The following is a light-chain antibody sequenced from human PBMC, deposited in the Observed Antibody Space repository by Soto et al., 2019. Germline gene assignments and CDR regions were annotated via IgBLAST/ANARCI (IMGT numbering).Light chain of an antibody. CDR1: QSVSSA. J-gene: IGKJ1*01. CDR2: DAS. Sequence: ETVMTQSPATLSVSPGERATLSCRASQSVSSALAWYQQKPGLPPRLLIYDASTRATGIPARFSGSGSGTDFTLTISSLQSQDFAVYYCQQYGSSPRTFGQGTKVDIK. CDR3: QQYGSSPRT. V-gene: IGKV3-15*01.